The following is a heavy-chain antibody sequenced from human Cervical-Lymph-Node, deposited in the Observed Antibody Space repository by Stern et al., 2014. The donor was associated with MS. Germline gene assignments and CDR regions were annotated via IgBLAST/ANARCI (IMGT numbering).Heavy chain of an antibody. CDR3: ASANCSSTSCPNWFDP. Sequence: VQLVESGPGLVQPSQTLSLTCTVSGGSISSGDYYWSCIRPPPGQALVRIRYIYCSGNTYYNPSLKSRVTISVDTSKNQFSLKLSSVTAADTAVYYCASANCSSTSCPNWFDPWGQGTLVTVSS. CDR2: IYCSGNT. D-gene: IGHD2-2*01. V-gene: IGHV4-30-4*01. J-gene: IGHJ5*02. CDR1: GGSISSGDYY.